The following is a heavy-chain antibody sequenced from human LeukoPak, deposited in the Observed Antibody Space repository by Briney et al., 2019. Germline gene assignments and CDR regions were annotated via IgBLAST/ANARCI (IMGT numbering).Heavy chain of an antibody. Sequence: SSVKVSCKASRGTFSSYAISWVRQAPGQGLEWMGRIIPILGIANYAQKFQGRVTITADKSTSTAYMELSSLRSEDTAVYYCARDKAGGNYYYYGMDVWGQGTTVTVSS. J-gene: IGHJ6*02. CDR2: IIPILGIA. V-gene: IGHV1-69*04. CDR3: ARDKAGGNYYYYGMDV. CDR1: RGTFSSYA. D-gene: IGHD2-8*02.